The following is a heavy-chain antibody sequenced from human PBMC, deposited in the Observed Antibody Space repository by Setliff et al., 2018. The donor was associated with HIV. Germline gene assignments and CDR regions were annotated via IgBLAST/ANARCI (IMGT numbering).Heavy chain of an antibody. Sequence: ASVKVSCKASGYTFTGYYMHWLRRATGQGLEWMGRINPNSGGTNYAQKFQGRVTMTRDTSISTAYMELSRLRSDDTAVYYCARDEVIEVAGDFDNWGQGTLVTVSS. CDR2: INPNSGGT. CDR3: ARDEVIEVAGDFDN. V-gene: IGHV1-2*06. CDR1: GYTFTGYY. D-gene: IGHD6-19*01. J-gene: IGHJ4*02.